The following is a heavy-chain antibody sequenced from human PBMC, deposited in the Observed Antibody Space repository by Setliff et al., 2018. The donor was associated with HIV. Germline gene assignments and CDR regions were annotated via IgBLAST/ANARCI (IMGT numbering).Heavy chain of an antibody. CDR3: AGSAHSYSYMGYYYHTMDV. Sequence: ASVKVSCKTSGGTFSTYVITWVRQAPGQGLEWMGGMLPILGMGDFAQKFQGRVTITADASTRTAYTELSSLTSDDTAVYYCAGSAHSYSYMGYYYHTMDVWGQGTTVTVSS. D-gene: IGHD4-4*01. J-gene: IGHJ6*02. V-gene: IGHV1-69*10. CDR2: MLPILGMG. CDR1: GGTFSTYV.